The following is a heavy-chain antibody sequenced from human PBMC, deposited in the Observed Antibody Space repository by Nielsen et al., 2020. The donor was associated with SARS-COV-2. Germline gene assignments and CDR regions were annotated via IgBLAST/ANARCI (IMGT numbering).Heavy chain of an antibody. CDR2: IYPGDSET. Sequence: GESLKISCKGSGYSFTSHWINWVRQMPGKGLEWMGIIYPGDSETRYSPSFQGQVTISADKSISTAYLQWSSLKASDTAMYYCARLSHDYDILTGYYDYWGQGTLVTVSS. J-gene: IGHJ4*02. D-gene: IGHD3-9*01. V-gene: IGHV5-51*01. CDR3: ARLSHDYDILTGYYDY. CDR1: GYSFTSHW.